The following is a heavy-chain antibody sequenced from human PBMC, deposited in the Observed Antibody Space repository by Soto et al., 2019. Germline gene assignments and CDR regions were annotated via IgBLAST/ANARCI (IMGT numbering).Heavy chain of an antibody. Sequence: SETLSLTCTVSGGSISSGGYSWSWIRQPPGRGLEWIGYIYHSGSTYYNPSLKSRVTISVDTSKNQFSLKLSSVTAADTAVYYCARGLRYYGSGSYWPAVRFDPWGQGTLVTVSS. J-gene: IGHJ5*02. CDR2: IYHSGST. CDR1: GGSISSGGYS. V-gene: IGHV4-30-2*01. CDR3: ARGLRYYGSGSYWPAVRFDP. D-gene: IGHD3-10*01.